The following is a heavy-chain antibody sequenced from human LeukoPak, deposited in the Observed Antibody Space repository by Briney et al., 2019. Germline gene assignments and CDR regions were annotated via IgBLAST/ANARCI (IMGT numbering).Heavy chain of an antibody. Sequence: ASVTVSCTASGYTFPDYYLNWLRPAPGQGLEWMGWINPNSGRTKYAQKFPGRVTMTSDTSISTAYMELSILRSDDTAVYYCVRAGELDYWGQGTLVTVSS. J-gene: IGHJ4*02. V-gene: IGHV1-2*02. CDR2: INPNSGRT. D-gene: IGHD7-27*01. CDR1: GYTFPDYY. CDR3: VRAGELDY.